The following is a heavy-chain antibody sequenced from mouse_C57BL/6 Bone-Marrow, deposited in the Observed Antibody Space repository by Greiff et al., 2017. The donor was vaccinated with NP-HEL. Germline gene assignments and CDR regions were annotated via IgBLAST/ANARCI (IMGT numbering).Heavy chain of an antibody. CDR2: INPYNGGT. CDR3: ARGSTTVVARGY. V-gene: IGHV1-19*01. Sequence: EVKLVESGPVLVKPGASVKMSCKASGYTFTDYYMNWVKQSHGKSLEWIGVINPYNGGTSYNQKFKGKATLTVDKSSSTAYMELNSLTSEDSAVYYCARGSTTVVARGYWGQGTTLTVSS. CDR1: GYTFTDYY. J-gene: IGHJ2*01. D-gene: IGHD1-1*01.